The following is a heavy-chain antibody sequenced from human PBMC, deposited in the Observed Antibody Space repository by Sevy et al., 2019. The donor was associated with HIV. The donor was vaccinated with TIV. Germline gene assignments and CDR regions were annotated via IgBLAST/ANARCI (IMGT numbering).Heavy chain of an antibody. D-gene: IGHD3-10*01. CDR3: ATLNYYYGSGSYYTEGYYYYYGMDV. CDR2: FDPEDGET. Sequence: ASVKVSCKVSGYTLTELSMHWVRQAPGKGLEWMGGFDPEDGETIYAQKFQGRVTMTEDTSTDTAYMELSSLRSEDTAVYYCATLNYYYGSGSYYTEGYYYYYGMDVWGQGTTVTVSS. V-gene: IGHV1-24*01. CDR1: GYTLTELS. J-gene: IGHJ6*02.